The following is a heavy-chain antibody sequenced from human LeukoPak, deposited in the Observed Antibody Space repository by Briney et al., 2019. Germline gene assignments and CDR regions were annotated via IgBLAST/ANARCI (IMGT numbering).Heavy chain of an antibody. D-gene: IGHD6-19*01. J-gene: IGHJ4*02. CDR3: AKESSQWLVPY. V-gene: IGHV3-23*01. Sequence: GGSLRLSCAASGFTFSTYAMTWVRQAPGKGLDWVSGITGNDGSTYYADSVKGRFTISRDNSKNTLYLQMDSLRAEDTAVYYCAKESSQWLVPYWGRGTLVTVSS. CDR1: GFTFSTYA. CDR2: ITGNDGST.